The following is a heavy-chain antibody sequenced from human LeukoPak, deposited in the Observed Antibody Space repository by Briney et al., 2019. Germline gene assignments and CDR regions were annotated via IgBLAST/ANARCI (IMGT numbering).Heavy chain of an antibody. J-gene: IGHJ5*02. Sequence: SQTLSLTCAVSGGSISSGGYSWSWIRQPPGKGLEWIGYIHHSGSTYYNPSLKSRVTISVDRSKNQFSLKLSSVTAADTAVYYCARAYCGGDCYFPNWFDPWGQGTLVTVSS. CDR3: ARAYCGGDCYFPNWFDP. CDR1: GGSISSGGYS. V-gene: IGHV4-30-2*01. CDR2: IHHSGST. D-gene: IGHD2-21*02.